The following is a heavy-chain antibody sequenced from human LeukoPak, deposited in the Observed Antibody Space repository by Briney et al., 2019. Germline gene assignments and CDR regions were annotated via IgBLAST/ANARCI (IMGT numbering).Heavy chain of an antibody. V-gene: IGHV1-18*01. CDR3: ARDLGTMGPDQGIFFDY. CDR2: ISAYNGGT. J-gene: IGHJ4*02. CDR1: GYIFTSFG. Sequence: ASVKVSCKTSGYIFTSFGISWVRQAPGQGLEWMGWISAYNGGTNYAQKLQGRFTMTIDTSTSTAYLELRSPRSDDTAVFYCARDLGTMGPDQGIFFDYWGQGTLVTVSS. D-gene: IGHD3-10*01.